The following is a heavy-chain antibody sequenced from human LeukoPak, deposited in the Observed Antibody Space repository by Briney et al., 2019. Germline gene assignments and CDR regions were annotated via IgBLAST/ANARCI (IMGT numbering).Heavy chain of an antibody. CDR1: GFSFSSYS. CDR2: ISSDSRTI. Sequence: GGSLRLSCAASGFSFSSYSMNWVRQAPGKGLEWVSYISSDSRTIYYADSVKGRFTISRDNAKNSLYLQMNSLRAEDTAVYYCARDPTSSWETAFDIWGQGTMVTVSS. CDR3: ARDPTSSWETAFDI. J-gene: IGHJ3*02. D-gene: IGHD1-26*01. V-gene: IGHV3-48*04.